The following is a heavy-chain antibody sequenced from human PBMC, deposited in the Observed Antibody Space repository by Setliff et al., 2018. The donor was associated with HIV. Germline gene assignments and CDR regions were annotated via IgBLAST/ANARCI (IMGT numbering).Heavy chain of an antibody. J-gene: IGHJ6*03. D-gene: IGHD3-9*01. CDR2: IKQDGSEK. V-gene: IGHV3-7*03. Sequence: LRLSCAASGFTFSSYWMSWVRQAPGKGLEWVANIKQDGSEKYYVDSVKGRFTISRDNAKNSLYLQMNSLRAEDTAVYYCARDYYDILTGYYLNSYYYYMDVWGKGTTVTVSS. CDR1: GFTFSSYW. CDR3: ARDYYDILTGYYLNSYYYYMDV.